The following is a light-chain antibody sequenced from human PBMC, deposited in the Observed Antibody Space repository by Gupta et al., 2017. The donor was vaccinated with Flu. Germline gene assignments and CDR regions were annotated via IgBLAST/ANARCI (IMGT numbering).Light chain of an antibody. V-gene: IGKV3-11*01. J-gene: IGKJ2*01. CDR2: DAS. Sequence: SPATLSLSPGERPTRSCRASQSVTTYLEWYQQKPAQAPILLIYDASNRANGTPDGFSGSGYETDFSLTSSRREPEDFAVYYGQQRCKWPTFGQGTKLEI. CDR3: QQRCKWPT. CDR1: QSVTTY.